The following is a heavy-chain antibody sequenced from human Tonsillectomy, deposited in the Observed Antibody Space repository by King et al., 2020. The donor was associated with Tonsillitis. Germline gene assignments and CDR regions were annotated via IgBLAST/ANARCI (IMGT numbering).Heavy chain of an antibody. V-gene: IGHV5-51*01. CDR2: VYPGDSDT. CDR1: GYSFTKYW. CDR3: ARHSADFSSGPDALNI. D-gene: IGHD6-19*01. J-gene: IGHJ3*02. Sequence: VQLVESGAEVKKPGESLKISCKGSGYSFTKYWIAWVRQMPGKGLEWMGIVYPGDSDTRYSPSFQGQVTISADKSISTAYLQWSSLKASDTAMYYCARHSADFSSGPDALNIWGQGTMVTVS.